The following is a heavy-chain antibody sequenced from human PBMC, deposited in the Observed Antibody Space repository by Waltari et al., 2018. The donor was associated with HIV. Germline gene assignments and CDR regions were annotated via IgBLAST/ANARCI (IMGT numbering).Heavy chain of an antibody. CDR1: GFTFGNYW. J-gene: IGHJ6*02. D-gene: IGHD2-15*01. CDR3: ARVRGRGGGNYYYYGMDV. Sequence: EVQLVESGGGLVQPGGSLRLSCTASGFTFGNYWMTWVRQTPGKGLEWVGNIKQDGSEKYYVDSVKGRFIISRDNANNSLYLQMNSLRGDDTAVYYCARVRGRGGGNYYYYGMDVWGQGTTVTVSS. CDR2: IKQDGSEK. V-gene: IGHV3-7*01.